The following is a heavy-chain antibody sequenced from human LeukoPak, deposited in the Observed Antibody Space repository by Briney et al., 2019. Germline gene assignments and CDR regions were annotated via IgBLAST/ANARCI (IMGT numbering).Heavy chain of an antibody. Sequence: PSETLSLTCTVSGGSISSGSYYWSWIRQPAGKGLEWIGRIYTSGSTNYNPSLKSRVTISVDTSKNQFSLKLSSVTAADTAVYYCARGRYCGGDCYSDDYYYYMDVWGKGTTVTISS. J-gene: IGHJ6*03. CDR3: ARGRYCGGDCYSDDYYYYMDV. CDR2: IYTSGST. CDR1: GGSISSGSYY. V-gene: IGHV4-61*02. D-gene: IGHD2-21*02.